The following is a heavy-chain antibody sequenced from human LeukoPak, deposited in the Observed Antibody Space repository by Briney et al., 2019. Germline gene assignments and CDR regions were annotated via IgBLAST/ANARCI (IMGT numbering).Heavy chain of an antibody. D-gene: IGHD1-26*01. CDR3: AASGSYLDYYYMDV. CDR2: IRHDGGNA. CDR1: GSSFSNYG. Sequence: PGGSLRLSCAASGSSFSNYGMHWVRQAPGKGLEWVTFIRHDGGNAYYADSVKGRFTISRDNSKNTLYLQMNGLRAEDTAVYYCAASGSYLDYYYMDVWGKGPRSPSP. V-gene: IGHV3-30*02. J-gene: IGHJ6*03.